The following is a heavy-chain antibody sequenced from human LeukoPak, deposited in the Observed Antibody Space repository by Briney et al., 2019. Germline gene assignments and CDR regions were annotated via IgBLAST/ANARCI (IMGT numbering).Heavy chain of an antibody. D-gene: IGHD2-21*02. CDR1: GLTFSSYG. CDR2: ISYDGSNK. V-gene: IGHV3-30*18. Sequence: GGSLRLSCAASGLTFSSYGMHWVRQAPGKGLEWVAVISYDGSNKYYADSVKGRFTISRDNSKNTLYLQMNSLRAEDTAVYYCAKEEVTGPHPGYWGQGTLVTVSS. J-gene: IGHJ4*02. CDR3: AKEEVTGPHPGY.